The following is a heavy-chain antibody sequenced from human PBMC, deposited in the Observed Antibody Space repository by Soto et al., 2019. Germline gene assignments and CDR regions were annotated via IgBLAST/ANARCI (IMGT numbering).Heavy chain of an antibody. CDR2: ISAYNGDT. CDR3: ARDRGVAPPVAGNTHYYYYMDV. J-gene: IGHJ6*03. Sequence: QDQLVQSGGEVKKPGASVKVSCKASGYSFTNYGITWVRQAPGQGFEWMGWISAYNGDTNYAQKLQGRVTMTTDASTSTAYLELRRLRSDDTVVYYCARDRGVAPPVAGNTHYYYYMDVWGKGTTVTVSS. CDR1: GYSFTNYG. D-gene: IGHD6-19*01. V-gene: IGHV1-18*01.